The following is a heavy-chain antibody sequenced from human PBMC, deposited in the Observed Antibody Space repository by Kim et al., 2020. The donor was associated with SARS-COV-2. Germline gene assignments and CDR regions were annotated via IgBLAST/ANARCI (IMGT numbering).Heavy chain of an antibody. J-gene: IGHJ3*02. D-gene: IGHD3-22*01. CDR1: GGSISSGGYY. CDR2: IYYSGST. Sequence: SETLSLTCTVSGGSISSGGYYWSWIRQHPGKGLEWIGYIYYSGSTYYNPSLKSRVTISVDTSKNQFSLKLSSVTAADTAVYYCARARDYYYDSSGYSDAFDIWGQGTMVTVSS. V-gene: IGHV4-31*03. CDR3: ARARDYYYDSSGYSDAFDI.